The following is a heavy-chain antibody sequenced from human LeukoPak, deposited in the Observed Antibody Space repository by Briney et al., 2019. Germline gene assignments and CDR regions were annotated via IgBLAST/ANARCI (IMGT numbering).Heavy chain of an antibody. Sequence: GGSLRLSCAASQFTFSNYAMSWVRQAPGKGLEWVSAISGNGGSTYYADSVKGRFTISRDNSKNTLYLQMNSLRAEDTAVYYCAKGTLVRTTWAPYYFDYWGQGTLVTVSS. V-gene: IGHV3-23*01. CDR1: QFTFSNYA. J-gene: IGHJ4*02. CDR2: ISGNGGST. CDR3: AKGTLVRTTWAPYYFDY. D-gene: IGHD1-26*01.